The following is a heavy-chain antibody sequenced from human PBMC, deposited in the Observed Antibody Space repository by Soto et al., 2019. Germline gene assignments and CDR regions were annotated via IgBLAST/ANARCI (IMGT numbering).Heavy chain of an antibody. CDR3: AKGRSFSRDAFDI. Sequence: EVQLLESGGGLVQPGGSLRVSCAASGFTFSNYAMNWVRQAPGKGLEWVSAISGRGGATFYADSVKGRFTISRDNSKNTLYLQLNSLRADDTAVYHCAKGRSFSRDAFDIWGQGTVVTVSS. V-gene: IGHV3-23*01. J-gene: IGHJ3*02. CDR1: GFTFSNYA. CDR2: ISGRGGAT.